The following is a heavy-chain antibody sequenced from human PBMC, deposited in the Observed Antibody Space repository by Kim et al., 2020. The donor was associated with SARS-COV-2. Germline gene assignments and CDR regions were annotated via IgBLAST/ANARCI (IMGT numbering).Heavy chain of an antibody. D-gene: IGHD3-9*01. CDR3: ARARLRYFDCEPKPYYYYYSGMDV. CDR2: INTNTGNP. V-gene: IGHV7-4-1*02. J-gene: IGHJ6*04. CDR1: GYTFTSYA. Sequence: ASVKVSCKASGYTFTSYAMNWVRQAPGQGLEWMGWINTNTGNPTYAQGFTGRFVFSLDTSVSTAYLQISSLKAEDTAVYYCARARLRYFDCEPKPYYYYYSGMDVCGEGTTVTVSS.